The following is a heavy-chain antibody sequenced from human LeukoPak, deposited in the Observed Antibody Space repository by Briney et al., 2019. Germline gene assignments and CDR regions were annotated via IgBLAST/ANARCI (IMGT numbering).Heavy chain of an antibody. CDR3: ARRRLSGYAPPAVWFDP. V-gene: IGHV2-5*02. D-gene: IGHD5-12*01. CDR1: GFSLSTSGVG. CDR2: IYWDDDK. Sequence: SGPTLVDPPQTLTLTFTFSGFSLSTSGVGVGWIRQPPGKALEWLALIYWDDDKRYSPSLKSRLTITKDTSKNQVVLTMTNMDPVDTATYYCARRRLSGYAPPAVWFDPWGQGTLVTVSS. J-gene: IGHJ5*02.